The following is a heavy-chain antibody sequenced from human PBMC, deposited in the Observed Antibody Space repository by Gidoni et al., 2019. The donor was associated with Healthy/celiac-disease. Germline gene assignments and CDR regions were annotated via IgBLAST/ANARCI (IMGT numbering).Heavy chain of an antibody. CDR1: GYSFTSYW. J-gene: IGHJ6*02. V-gene: IGHV5-10-1*03. CDR3: ARGFCSSTSCYFADYYYYGMDV. CDR2: IDPSDSYT. D-gene: IGHD2-2*01. Sequence: EVQLVQSGAEVKKPGESLRISCKGSGYSFTSYWISWMRQMPGKGLEWMGRIDPSDSYTNYSPSFQGHVTISADKSISTAYLQWSSLKASDTAMYYCARGFCSSTSCYFADYYYYGMDVWGQGTTVTVSS.